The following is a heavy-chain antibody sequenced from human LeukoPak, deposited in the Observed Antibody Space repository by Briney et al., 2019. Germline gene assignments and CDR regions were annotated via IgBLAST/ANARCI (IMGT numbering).Heavy chain of an antibody. Sequence: GGSLRLSCAASGFTFSSYAMHWVRQAPGKGLEWVAVISYDGSNKYYADSVKGRFTISRDNSKNTLYLQMNTLRADDTALYFCVKGSGAARPYYFDYWGQGTLVTVSS. J-gene: IGHJ4*02. CDR2: ISYDGSNK. V-gene: IGHV3-30-3*01. D-gene: IGHD6-6*01. CDR1: GFTFSSYA. CDR3: VKGSGAARPYYFDY.